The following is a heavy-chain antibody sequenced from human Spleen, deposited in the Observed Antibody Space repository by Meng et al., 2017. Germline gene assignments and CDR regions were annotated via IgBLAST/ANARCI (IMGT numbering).Heavy chain of an antibody. Sequence: GESLKISCAASGFYFSNAWMSWVRQAPGKGLEWVSAISGTGGSTYYADSVKGRFTISRDNSQNTLYLQMNSLRAEDTAIYYCAKDTFSQYFDWLKDTFDIWGQGAMVTVSS. CDR1: GFYFSNAW. D-gene: IGHD3-9*01. J-gene: IGHJ3*02. CDR2: ISGTGGST. V-gene: IGHV3-23*01. CDR3: AKDTFSQYFDWLKDTFDI.